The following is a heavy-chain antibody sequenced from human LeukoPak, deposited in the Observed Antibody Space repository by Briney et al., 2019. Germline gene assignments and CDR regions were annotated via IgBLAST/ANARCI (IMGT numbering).Heavy chain of an antibody. J-gene: IGHJ5*02. CDR1: GFTFSSYA. CDR2: ISENGGST. D-gene: IGHD6-19*01. Sequence: PGGSLRLSCAASGFTFSSYAMSWVRQAPGKGLEWVSGISENGGSTYYADSVKGRFTISRDNSKNTLYLQMNSLRAEDTAVYYCAKADSSGWWGGFGSWGQGTLVTVSS. V-gene: IGHV3-23*01. CDR3: AKADSSGWWGGFGS.